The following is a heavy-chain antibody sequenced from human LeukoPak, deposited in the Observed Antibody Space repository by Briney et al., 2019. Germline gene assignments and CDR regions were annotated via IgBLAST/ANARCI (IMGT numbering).Heavy chain of an antibody. Sequence: SETLSLTCTVSGGSIISSSYFWGWIRQPPGKGLEWIGSIYYSGSTSHNPSLRSRVTISVDTSKNQFSLLLSSVTAADTAVYYCARGQAAAIYYYYMDVWGKGTTVTVSS. D-gene: IGHD6-13*01. V-gene: IGHV4-39*07. J-gene: IGHJ6*03. CDR3: ARGQAAAIYYYYMDV. CDR1: GGSIISSSYF. CDR2: IYYSGST.